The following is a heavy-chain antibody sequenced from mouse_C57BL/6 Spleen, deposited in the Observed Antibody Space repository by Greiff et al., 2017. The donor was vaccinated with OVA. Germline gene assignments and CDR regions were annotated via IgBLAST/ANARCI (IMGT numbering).Heavy chain of an antibody. D-gene: IGHD2-3*01. J-gene: IGHJ3*01. Sequence: EVQLQQSGPELVKPGASVKISCKASGYTFTDYYMNWVKQSHGKSLEWIGDINPNNGGTSYNQKFKGKATLTVDKSSSTAYMELRSLTSEDSAVYYCARGYDGYYFAYWGQGTLVTVSA. V-gene: IGHV1-26*01. CDR3: ARGYDGYYFAY. CDR1: GYTFTDYY. CDR2: INPNNGGT.